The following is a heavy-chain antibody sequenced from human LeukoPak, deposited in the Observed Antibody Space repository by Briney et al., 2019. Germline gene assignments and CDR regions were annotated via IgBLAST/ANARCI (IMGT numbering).Heavy chain of an antibody. CDR1: GFTFSSYS. Sequence: GGSLRLSCAASGFTFSSYSMNWVRQAPGKGLEWVSSISSSSYIYYADSVKGRFTISRDNAKNSLYLQMNSLRAEDTAVYYCARESAVITYDYWGQGTLVTVSS. CDR2: ISSSSYI. CDR3: ARESAVITYDY. D-gene: IGHD3-22*01. V-gene: IGHV3-21*01. J-gene: IGHJ4*02.